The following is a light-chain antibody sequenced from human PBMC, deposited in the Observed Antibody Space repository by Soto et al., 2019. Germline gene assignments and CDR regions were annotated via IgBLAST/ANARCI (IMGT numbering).Light chain of an antibody. CDR1: QGISNF. Sequence: DLQMTQSPSSLSASVGDRVTITCRASQGISNFLAWYQQKPGKVPKLLIYTASTLQSGVPSRFSGSGSGTDFPLTISTLQPEVVAVYYRQNNNNAPLTFGQATKVEIK. J-gene: IGKJ1*01. V-gene: IGKV1-27*01. CDR2: TAS. CDR3: QNNNNAPLT.